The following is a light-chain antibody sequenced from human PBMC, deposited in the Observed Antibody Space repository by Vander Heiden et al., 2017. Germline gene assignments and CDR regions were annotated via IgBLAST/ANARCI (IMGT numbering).Light chain of an antibody. CDR2: LNSDGSH. CDR3: QTWGTGIRV. Sequence: QLGLTQSPSAAASLGASVKLTCTLSSGHSSYAIAWHQQPPEKGPRYLMKLNSDGSHSKGDGIPDRFSGSSSGAERYLTISSLQSEDEADYYCQTWGTGIRVFGGGTKLTV. V-gene: IGLV4-69*01. CDR1: SGHSSYA. J-gene: IGLJ3*02.